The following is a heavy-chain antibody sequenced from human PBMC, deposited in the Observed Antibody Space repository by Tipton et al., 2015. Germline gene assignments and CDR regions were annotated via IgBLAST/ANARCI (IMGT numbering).Heavy chain of an antibody. J-gene: IGHJ6*03. D-gene: IGHD4-17*01. Sequence: GSLRLSCADSGLFFSSYWMSWVRQAPGKGLEWVANIKEDGSEKNYEDSVKGRFTISRDNAKKSLYLQLKSLRAEDTAVYYCARDWSSDDSDPLTLVGLGMDVWGKGTTVTVSS. CDR2: IKEDGSEK. CDR1: GLFFSSYW. V-gene: IGHV3-7*05. CDR3: ARDWSSDDSDPLTLVGLGMDV.